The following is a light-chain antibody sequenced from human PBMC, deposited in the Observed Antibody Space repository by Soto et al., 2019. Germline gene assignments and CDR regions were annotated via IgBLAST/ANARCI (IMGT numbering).Light chain of an antibody. CDR3: QKSSSIPYT. CDR2: GAS. CDR1: QTISTY. J-gene: IGKJ2*01. Sequence: DIQMTQSPSSLSASVGDRVTITCRASQTISTYLNWYQQIPGKAPKLLIYGASNLQNGVPSRFSGSGSGTDFTRTISSLQPEDFATYYCQKSSSIPYTFGQGTKLEIK. V-gene: IGKV1-39*01.